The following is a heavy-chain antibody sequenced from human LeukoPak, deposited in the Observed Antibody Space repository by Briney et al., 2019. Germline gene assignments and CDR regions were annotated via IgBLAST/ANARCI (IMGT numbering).Heavy chain of an antibody. CDR1: GFTFSDYW. CDR2: INSDGRNI. V-gene: IGHV3-74*01. J-gene: IGHJ4*02. Sequence: PGGSLRLSCAASGFTFSDYWMHWVRQAPGKGLVWVSRINSDGRNIRYADSVKGRFTISRDNAKNTLYLQMNSQTPEDTAVYYCAREGALGYGHYTYDYWGQGTLVTVSS. D-gene: IGHD4-17*01. CDR3: AREGALGYGHYTYDY.